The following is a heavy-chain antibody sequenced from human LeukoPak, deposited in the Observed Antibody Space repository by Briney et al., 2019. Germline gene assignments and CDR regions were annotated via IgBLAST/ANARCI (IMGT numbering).Heavy chain of an antibody. CDR3: AREIFGSGSYPGF. Sequence: GGSLRLSCAASGFAFNTYAMHWVRQAPGEGLEWVALIWHEGSHKFYSNSVRGQFTISRDNSKNTVSLQMNNLRPEDTAVYYCAREIFGSGSYPGFWGQGTLVTVSS. J-gene: IGHJ4*02. V-gene: IGHV3-33*01. CDR2: IWHEGSHK. D-gene: IGHD3-10*01. CDR1: GFAFNTYA.